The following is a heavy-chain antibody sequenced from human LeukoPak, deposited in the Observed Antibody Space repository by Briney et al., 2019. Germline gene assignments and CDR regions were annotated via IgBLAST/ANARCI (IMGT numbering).Heavy chain of an antibody. D-gene: IGHD4-17*01. Sequence: GGSLRLSCAASGFTFSSYWMSWVRQTPGKGLEWVANIKQDGNERYYVDSVKGRFTISRDNTENSLFLQMNSLRADDTAVYYCAKSGYGDYVNFDYWGQGTLVTVSS. J-gene: IGHJ4*02. CDR3: AKSGYGDYVNFDY. CDR1: GFTFSSYW. V-gene: IGHV3-7*03. CDR2: IKQDGNER.